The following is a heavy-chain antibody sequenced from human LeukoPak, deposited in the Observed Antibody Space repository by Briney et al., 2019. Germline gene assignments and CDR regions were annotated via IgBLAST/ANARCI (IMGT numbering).Heavy chain of an antibody. V-gene: IGHV1-46*03. CDR3: ARGKIVVVPAAKGPFDY. J-gene: IGHJ4*02. D-gene: IGHD2-2*01. CDR1: GYTFTSYY. Sequence: ASVKVSCKASGYTFTSYYMHWVRQAPGQGLEWMGIINPSGGSTSYAQKFQGRVTMTRDTSTSTVYMELSSLRSEDTAVYYCARGKIVVVPAAKGPFDYRGQGTLVTVSS. CDR2: INPSGGST.